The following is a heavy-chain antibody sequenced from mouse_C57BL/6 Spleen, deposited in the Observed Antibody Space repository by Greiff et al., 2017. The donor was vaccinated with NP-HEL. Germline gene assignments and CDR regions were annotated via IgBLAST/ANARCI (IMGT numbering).Heavy chain of an antibody. D-gene: IGHD2-3*01. CDR2: INPSNGGT. V-gene: IGHV1-53*01. Sequence: QVHVKQPGPELVKPGASVKLSCKASGYTFTSYWMLWVQQRPGQGLEWIGNINPSNGGTNYNEKFKSKATLTVDKSSSTAYMQLSSLTSEDSAVYYCARDDYWYFDVWGTGTTVTVSS. J-gene: IGHJ1*03. CDR1: GYTFTSYW. CDR3: ARDDYWYFDV.